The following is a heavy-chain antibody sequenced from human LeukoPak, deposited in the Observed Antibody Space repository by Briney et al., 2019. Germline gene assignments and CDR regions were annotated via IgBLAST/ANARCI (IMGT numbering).Heavy chain of an antibody. Sequence: ASVKVSCKASGGTFTGYYMHWVRQAPGQGLEWMGRINPNSGGTNYAQKFQGRVTMTRDTSISTAYMELSRLRSDDTAVYYCARDYYDSSGTFDYWGQGTLVTVSS. V-gene: IGHV1-2*06. CDR1: GGTFTGYY. CDR2: INPNSGGT. D-gene: IGHD3-22*01. CDR3: ARDYYDSSGTFDY. J-gene: IGHJ4*02.